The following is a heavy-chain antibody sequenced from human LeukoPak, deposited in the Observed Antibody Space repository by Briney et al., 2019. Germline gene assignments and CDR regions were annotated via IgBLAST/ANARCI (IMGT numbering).Heavy chain of an antibody. CDR3: ARGSPELDY. J-gene: IGHJ4*02. D-gene: IGHD1-14*01. CDR1: GFTFSSYG. CDR2: ISSSSSYI. Sequence: PGGSLRLSCAASGFTFSSYGMHWVRQAPGKGLEWVSSISSSSSYIYYADSVKGRFTISRDNAKNSLYLRMNSLRAEDTAVYYCARGSPELDYWGQGTLVTVSS. V-gene: IGHV3-21*01.